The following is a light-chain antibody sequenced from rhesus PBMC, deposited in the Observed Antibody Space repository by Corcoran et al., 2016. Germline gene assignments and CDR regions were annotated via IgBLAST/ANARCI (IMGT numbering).Light chain of an antibody. V-gene: IGLV10-114*01. CDR1: SNNVAYQG. Sequence: QAGLTQPPSVSKDLRQTVTLTCTGNSNNVAYQGAAWLQQQPGHPPKLLSHRHKNRPSGISERCSASRSGNTASLTITGLQPEDEADHYCSAWDSSLNAHVFGSGTKLTVL. CDR2: RHK. J-gene: IGLJ6*01. CDR3: SAWDSSLNAHV.